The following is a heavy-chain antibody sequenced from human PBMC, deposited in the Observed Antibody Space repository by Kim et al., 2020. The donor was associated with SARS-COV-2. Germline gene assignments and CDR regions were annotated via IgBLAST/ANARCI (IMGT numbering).Heavy chain of an antibody. CDR1: GLTFINYA. D-gene: IGHD6-19*01. CDR2: ISGSGAST. J-gene: IGHJ4*02. Sequence: GGSLRLSCAASGLTFINYAMIWVRQAPGKGLEWVSSISGSGASTYYADPVKGRFTISRDNSKNALYLQMNSLRAEDTAVYYCARQVAGDYWGQGTLVTVSS. CDR3: ARQVAGDY. V-gene: IGHV3-23*01.